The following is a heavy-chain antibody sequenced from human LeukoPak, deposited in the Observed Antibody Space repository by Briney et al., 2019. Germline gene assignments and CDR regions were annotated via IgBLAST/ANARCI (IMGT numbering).Heavy chain of an antibody. CDR1: GFTFDDYG. V-gene: IGHV3-20*01. J-gene: IGHJ4*02. CDR3: ARGALSYTIAAAATVDY. D-gene: IGHD6-13*01. Sequence: GGSLRLSCAASGFTFDDYGMSWVRQAPGKGLEWVSGINWNGGSTGYADSVKGRFTISRDNAKNSLYLQMNSLRAEDTALYHCARGALSYTIAAAATVDYWGQGTLVTVSS. CDR2: INWNGGST.